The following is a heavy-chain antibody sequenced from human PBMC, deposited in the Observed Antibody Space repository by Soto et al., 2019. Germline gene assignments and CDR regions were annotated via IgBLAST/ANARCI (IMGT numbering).Heavy chain of an antibody. CDR2: INHSGSNT. CDR3: AKAILPDYYGSGTFDN. J-gene: IGHJ4*02. V-gene: IGHV3-23*01. D-gene: IGHD3-10*01. Sequence: HPGGPLRLSCVASGFTFNKFAMTWVRQAPGKGLEWVAVINHSGSNTYYADPVKGRFTISRDNSKNTLYLQMDSVRVEDRAVYYCAKAILPDYYGSGTFDNWGQGTLVTVS. CDR1: GFTFNKFA.